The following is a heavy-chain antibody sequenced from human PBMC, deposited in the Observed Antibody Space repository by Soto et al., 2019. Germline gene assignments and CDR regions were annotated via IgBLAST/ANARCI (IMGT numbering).Heavy chain of an antibody. V-gene: IGHV1-24*01. CDR1: GYTLTELS. D-gene: IGHD3-3*01. Sequence: QVQLVQSGAEVKKPGASVKVSCKVSGYTLTELSMHWVRQAPGKGLEWMGGFDPEDGETIYAQKFQGRVTMTEDTSTXTAXXEXSSLRSEDTAVYYCATGTRITIFGVAFKRGYPPFDYWGQGTLVTVSS. CDR2: FDPEDGET. CDR3: ATGTRITIFGVAFKRGYPPFDY. J-gene: IGHJ4*02.